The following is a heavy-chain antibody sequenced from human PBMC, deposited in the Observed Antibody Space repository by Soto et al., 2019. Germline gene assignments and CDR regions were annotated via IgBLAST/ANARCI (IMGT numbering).Heavy chain of an antibody. CDR2: ISSSSFSI. J-gene: IGHJ6*02. V-gene: IGHV3-21*01. CDR3: ARNESSNIYGMDV. CDR1: GFTFSSYS. Sequence: LRLSCATSGFTFSSYSMNWVRQAPGKGLEWVSSISSSSFSINYADSVKGRFSISRDNAQNSLHLQMNNLRAEDTAVYYCARNESSNIYGMDVWGQGTTVTVSS. D-gene: IGHD6-6*01.